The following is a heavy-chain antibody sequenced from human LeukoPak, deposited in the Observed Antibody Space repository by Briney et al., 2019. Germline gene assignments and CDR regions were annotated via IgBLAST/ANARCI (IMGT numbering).Heavy chain of an antibody. J-gene: IGHJ4*02. D-gene: IGHD5-18*01. CDR2: INPNSGGT. V-gene: IGHV1-2*02. CDR1: GYTFTGYY. CDR3: ATGSSYGDY. Sequence: GASVKVSCKASGYTFTGYYMHWVRQAPGQGLEWMGWINPNSGGTNYAQKFQGRVTMTRDTSISTAYVGLSSLTSDDTAVYFCATGSSYGDYWGQGTLVTVSS.